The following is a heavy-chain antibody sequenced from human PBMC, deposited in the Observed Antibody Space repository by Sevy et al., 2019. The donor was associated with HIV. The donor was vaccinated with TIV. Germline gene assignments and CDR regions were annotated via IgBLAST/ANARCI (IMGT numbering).Heavy chain of an antibody. V-gene: IGHV1-69*13. CDR2: IFPIFATA. D-gene: IGHD2-8*01. J-gene: IGHJ4*02. CDR1: GGTCSSSA. CDR3: TRGLAVSVDY. Sequence: ASVKVSCKASGGTCSSSAIRWVRQAPGQGLEWMGGIFPIFATANYAQKFQGRLTITADESTCTAYMGLRSLRSDDTAVYLCTRGLAVSVDYWGQGTLVTVSS.